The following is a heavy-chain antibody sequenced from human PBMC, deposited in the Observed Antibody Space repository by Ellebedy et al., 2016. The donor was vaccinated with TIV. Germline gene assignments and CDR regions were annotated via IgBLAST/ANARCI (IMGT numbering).Heavy chain of an antibody. V-gene: IGHV4-31*03. CDR1: GDSISNGGCY. CDR2: MYFGGST. CDR3: ARYPTRVGAPKYYFYS. Sequence: SETLSLXXTVSGDSISNGGCYWTWIRQHPGKGLEWIASMYFGGSTYYNPSLKSRITMSVDMSKSQISLKLSSVSAADTAVYYCARYPTRVGAPKYYFYSWGQGTLVTVSS. D-gene: IGHD2-2*01. J-gene: IGHJ4*02.